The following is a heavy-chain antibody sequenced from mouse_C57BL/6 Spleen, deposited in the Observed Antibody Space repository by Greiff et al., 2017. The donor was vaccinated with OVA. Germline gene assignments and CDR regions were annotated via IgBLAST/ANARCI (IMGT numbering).Heavy chain of an antibody. CDR1: GYTFTSYW. CDR3: ARWDDGYTAWFAY. J-gene: IGHJ3*01. D-gene: IGHD2-3*01. V-gene: IGHV1-7*01. Sequence: QVQLQQSGAELAKPGASVKLSCKASGYTFTSYWMHWVKQRPGQGLEWIGYINPSSGSTKYNQKFKAKATLTADKSTSTAYRQLSSLTYEDSAVYYCARWDDGYTAWFAYWGQGTLVTVSA. CDR2: INPSSGST.